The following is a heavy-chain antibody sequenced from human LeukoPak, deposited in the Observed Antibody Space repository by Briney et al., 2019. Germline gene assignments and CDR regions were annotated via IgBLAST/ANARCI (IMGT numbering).Heavy chain of an antibody. CDR1: GFTFDDYA. D-gene: IGHD6-25*01. V-gene: IGHV3-43D*03. CDR3: AKDSASGRFPYYYNYMDV. Sequence: GGSLRLSCAASGFTFDDYAMHWVRQAPGKGLEWVSVISWDGSSAYYADSVKGRFTISRDNRNTSLYLQMNSLRAEDTALYYCAKDSASGRFPYYYNYMDVWGKGTTVTVSS. J-gene: IGHJ6*03. CDR2: ISWDGSSA.